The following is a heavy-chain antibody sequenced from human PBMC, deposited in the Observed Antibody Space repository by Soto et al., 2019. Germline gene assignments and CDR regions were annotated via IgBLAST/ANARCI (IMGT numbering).Heavy chain of an antibody. CDR3: ARDIGMGRYSYNCIDP. J-gene: IGHJ5*01. D-gene: IGHD2-15*01. V-gene: IGHV3-21*01. CDR1: GFTFSRYS. Sequence: EVQLVESGGGLVKPGGSLRLSCAASGFTFSRYSMNWVRQAPGWGLEWVSSISLSRSYIYYADSVKGRFTISRDNAKNSLYLQMNSLRAEDTAVYYCARDIGMGRYSYNCIDPWGQGTLVTVSS. CDR2: ISLSRSYI.